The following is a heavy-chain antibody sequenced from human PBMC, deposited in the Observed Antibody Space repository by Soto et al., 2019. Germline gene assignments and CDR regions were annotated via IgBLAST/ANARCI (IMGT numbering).Heavy chain of an antibody. D-gene: IGHD3-3*01. V-gene: IGHV5-51*01. CDR3: ARHFWSGYYLPGHYYYMDV. CDR1: GYSFTSYW. CDR2: IYPGDSDT. J-gene: IGHJ6*03. Sequence: PGESLKISCKGSGYSFTSYWIVWVRQMPGRGLEWMGIIYPGDSDTRYSPSFQGQVTISADKSISTAYLQWSSLKASDTAMYYCARHFWSGYYLPGHYYYMDVWGKGTTVTVSS.